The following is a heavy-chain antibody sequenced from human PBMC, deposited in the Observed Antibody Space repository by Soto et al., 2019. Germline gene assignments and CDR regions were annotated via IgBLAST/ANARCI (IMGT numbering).Heavy chain of an antibody. V-gene: IGHV4-34*01. Sequence: QVRLQQWGTGLLKSSETLSLTCAVYGGSFSGYYWSWLRQPPGKGLEWIGEINHSGSPNDNPSLKSRVTISVDTSKNQFSLKMTSVTAADTAVYYCATANWSHHYFDPWGQGTLVTVSS. CDR3: ATANWSHHYFDP. D-gene: IGHD1-1*01. CDR1: GGSFSGYY. J-gene: IGHJ5*02. CDR2: INHSGSP.